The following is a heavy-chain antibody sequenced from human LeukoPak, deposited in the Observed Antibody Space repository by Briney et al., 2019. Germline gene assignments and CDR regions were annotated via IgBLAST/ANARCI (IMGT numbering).Heavy chain of an antibody. CDR1: GFTFSSYS. CDR2: ISGSGGST. CDR3: AAVSMVRGVITFDY. J-gene: IGHJ4*02. Sequence: PGGSLRLSCAASGFTFSSYSMNWVRQAPGKGLEWVSAISGSGGSTYYADSVKGRFTISRDNSKNTLYLQMNSLRAEDTAVYYCAAVSMVRGVITFDYWGQGTLVTVSS. D-gene: IGHD3-10*01. V-gene: IGHV3-23*01.